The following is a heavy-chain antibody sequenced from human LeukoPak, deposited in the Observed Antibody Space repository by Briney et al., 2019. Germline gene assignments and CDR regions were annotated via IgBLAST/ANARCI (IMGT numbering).Heavy chain of an antibody. CDR1: GFTFSRYA. Sequence: GGSLRLSCSASGFTFSRYAMHWVRQAPGKGLEYVSGINDNGGRTHYGDSVKGRFSISRDNSKNTLHLQMSTLRAEDTALYYCLKDVGGSYAFDYWGQGILVTVAS. CDR2: INDNGGRT. J-gene: IGHJ4*02. CDR3: LKDVGGSYAFDY. D-gene: IGHD1-26*01. V-gene: IGHV3-64D*09.